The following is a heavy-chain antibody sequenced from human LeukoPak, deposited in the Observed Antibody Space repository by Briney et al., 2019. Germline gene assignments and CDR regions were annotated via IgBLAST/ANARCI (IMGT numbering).Heavy chain of an antibody. CDR3: ARDVNGGSFDY. J-gene: IGHJ4*02. D-gene: IGHD4-23*01. CDR2: VNQDGSEK. CDR1: GFTFNSHW. V-gene: IGHV3-7*01. Sequence: GGSLRLSCAASGFTFNSHWMSWVRQAPERGLEWVANVNQDGSEKNHVDSVRGRFTISRDNAKNSLYLQMNSLRVEDTAVYYCARDVNGGSFDYWGQGTLVTVSS.